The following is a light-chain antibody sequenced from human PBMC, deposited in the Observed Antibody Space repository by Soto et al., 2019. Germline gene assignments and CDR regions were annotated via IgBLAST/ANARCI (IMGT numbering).Light chain of an antibody. CDR2: YAS. CDR3: QQRSNRRT. V-gene: IGKV3-11*01. Sequence: EIFLPKSPGTLSLSPGAEATLSCRASQSVESNYLAWYKQKPGQAPRLLIYYASNRATGLPARFSGSGSGTVFTLTISSLEPEDFAVYYCQQRSNRRTFGQGTKVDIK. CDR1: QSVESNY. J-gene: IGKJ1*01.